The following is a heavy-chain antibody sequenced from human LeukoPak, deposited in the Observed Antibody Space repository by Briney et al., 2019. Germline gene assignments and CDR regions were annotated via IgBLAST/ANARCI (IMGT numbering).Heavy chain of an antibody. J-gene: IGHJ4*02. CDR3: ARRETTMVFGY. CDR2: ISGSGGST. Sequence: GGSLRLSCAASGFTFSGYAMSWVRQAPGKGLEWVSYISGSGGSTNYAESVKGRFTISRDNSKNTVHLQMNSLRAEDTAVYYCARRETTMVFGYWGQGTLVTVSS. D-gene: IGHD5-18*01. V-gene: IGHV3-23*01. CDR1: GFTFSGYA.